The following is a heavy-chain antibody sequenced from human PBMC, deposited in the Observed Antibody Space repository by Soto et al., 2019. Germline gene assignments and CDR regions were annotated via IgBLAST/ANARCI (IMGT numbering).Heavy chain of an antibody. D-gene: IGHD2-2*01. Sequence: EVQLVESGGGLVQPGRSLRLSCAASGFTFDDYAMHWVRQAPGKGLEWVSGISWNSGSIGYADSVKGRFTISRDNAKNSLYLQMNSLRAEDTALYYCARPLLSYYYYYGMDVWGQGTTVTVSS. V-gene: IGHV3-9*01. CDR2: ISWNSGSI. J-gene: IGHJ6*02. CDR1: GFTFDDYA. CDR3: ARPLLSYYYYYGMDV.